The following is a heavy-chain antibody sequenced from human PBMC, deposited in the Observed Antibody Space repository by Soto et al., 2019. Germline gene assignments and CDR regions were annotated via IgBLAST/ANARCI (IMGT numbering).Heavy chain of an antibody. CDR1: GGSISGYY. D-gene: IGHD2-2*01. V-gene: IGHV4-34*01. CDR2: MNHGGST. Sequence: PSEALSLTCAVYGGSISGYYWTWIRQPPEKGLEWVGEMNHGGSTNYNPSLKSRVTISADTSKNQFFLKLSSVTAADTAVYYCARGGTYRDFSEGDYWGQGSLVNVSS. J-gene: IGHJ4*02. CDR3: ARGGTYRDFSEGDY.